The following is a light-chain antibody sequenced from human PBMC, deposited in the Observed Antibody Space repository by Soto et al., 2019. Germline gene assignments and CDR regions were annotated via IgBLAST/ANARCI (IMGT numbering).Light chain of an antibody. CDR3: QPYNGD. CDR1: QNIRSW. J-gene: IGKJ2*01. Sequence: DMPMTQSPTTLSASVGDRVTITCRASQNIRSWLAWYQQKPGNAPKVLIYDASTLESGVPSRLSGSGFGTEFTLSIRSLQPDDFATYYCQPYNGDFGQGTKLEIK. CDR2: DAS. V-gene: IGKV1-5*01.